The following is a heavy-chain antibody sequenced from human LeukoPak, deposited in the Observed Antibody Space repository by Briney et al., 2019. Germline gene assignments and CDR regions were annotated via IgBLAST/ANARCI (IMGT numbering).Heavy chain of an antibody. CDR3: AKEYTPSSPLGELDS. D-gene: IGHD6-6*01. CDR2: IRHDETRE. CDR1: GLSFSSYA. Sequence: PGRSLRLSCEVSGLSFSSYAMHWVRQAPGKGLEWVAVIRHDETREYYADSVQGRFTISRDTPNNMLYLQMNNMRAEDTAVYYCAKEYTPSSPLGELDSWGQGTLVIVSS. V-gene: IGHV3-33*03. J-gene: IGHJ4*02.